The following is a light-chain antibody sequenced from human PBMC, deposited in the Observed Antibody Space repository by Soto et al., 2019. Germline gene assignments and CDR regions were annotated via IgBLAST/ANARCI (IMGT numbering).Light chain of an antibody. CDR2: GAS. CDR3: QQYASSPVYT. Sequence: EIVLTQSPGTLSLSPGERATLSCRASQSVSINYLAWYQQKPGQAPRLLIYGASSRATGISDRFSGSGSGTDFTLTISRLEPEDFALYYCQQYASSPVYTFGQGTNLEIK. V-gene: IGKV3-20*01. J-gene: IGKJ2*01. CDR1: QSVSINY.